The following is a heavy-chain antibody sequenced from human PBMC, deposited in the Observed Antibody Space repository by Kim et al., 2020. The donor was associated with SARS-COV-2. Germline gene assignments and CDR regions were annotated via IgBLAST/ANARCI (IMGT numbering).Heavy chain of an antibody. Sequence: AGSLRLSCAASGFTFSSYGMHWVRQAPGKGLEWVAVIWYDGSNKYYADSVKGRFTISRDNSKNTLYLQMNSLRAEDTAVYYCARGAPMIGVSDAFDIWGQGTMVTVSS. CDR1: GFTFSSYG. CDR3: ARGAPMIGVSDAFDI. D-gene: IGHD3-22*01. V-gene: IGHV3-33*01. CDR2: IWYDGSNK. J-gene: IGHJ3*02.